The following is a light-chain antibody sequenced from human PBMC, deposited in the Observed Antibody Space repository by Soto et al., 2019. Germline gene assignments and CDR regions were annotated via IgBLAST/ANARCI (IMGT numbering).Light chain of an antibody. V-gene: IGLV2-8*01. CDR1: SSDVGGYNY. CDR2: EVT. J-gene: IGLJ3*02. CDR3: SSYAGSNNLV. Sequence: QSALTQPPSASGSPGQSVTISCTGTSSDVGGYNYVSWYQQHPGKAPKLMIYEVTKRPSGVPDRFSGSKSGNTASLTVSGLQAEDAADYYCSSYAGSNNLVVGGGTKLTVL.